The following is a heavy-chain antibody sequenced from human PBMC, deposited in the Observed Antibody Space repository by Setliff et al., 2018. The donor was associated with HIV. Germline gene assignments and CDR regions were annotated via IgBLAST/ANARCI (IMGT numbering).Heavy chain of an antibody. CDR2: IYPDDSDT. CDR3: ARHLRETYYYGSGSPGVAFDI. Sequence: PGESLKISCKGSGYSFTSYWIGWVRQMPGKGLEWMGIIYPDDSDTRYNTSFQGQVTISADKSINTAYLQWSSLRASDTAMYYCARHLRETYYYGSGSPGVAFDIWGQGTMVTVSS. V-gene: IGHV5-51*01. D-gene: IGHD3-10*01. J-gene: IGHJ3*02. CDR1: GYSFTSYW.